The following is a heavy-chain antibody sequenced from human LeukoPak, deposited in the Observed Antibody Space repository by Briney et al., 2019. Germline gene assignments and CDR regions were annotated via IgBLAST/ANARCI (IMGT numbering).Heavy chain of an antibody. J-gene: IGHJ4*02. CDR3: ARDLSGVAGYTYGRGIDY. D-gene: IGHD5-18*01. V-gene: IGHV3-7*01. CDR1: GFSFSSYW. CDR2: IKKDGSEK. Sequence: GGSLRLSCAASGFSFSSYWMHWVRQGPGKGLEWVANIKKDGSEKYYVDSVKGRFTISRDNAKTSLYLQMNSLRAEDTAVYYCARDLSGVAGYTYGRGIDYWGQGTLVTVSS.